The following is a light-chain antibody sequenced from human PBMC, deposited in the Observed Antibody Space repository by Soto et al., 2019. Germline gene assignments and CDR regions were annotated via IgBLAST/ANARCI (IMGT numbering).Light chain of an antibody. J-gene: IGLJ2*01. CDR2: GNI. V-gene: IGLV2-14*01. CDR3: QSYDNNLSGSVV. Sequence: QSVLTQPASVSGSPGQSITISCTGTSSDVGGYNYVSWYQQHPGKAPKLLIYGNINRPSGVPDRFSGSKSGTSASLAITGLQAEDEADYYCQSYDNNLSGSVVFGGGTKLTVL. CDR1: SSDVGGYNY.